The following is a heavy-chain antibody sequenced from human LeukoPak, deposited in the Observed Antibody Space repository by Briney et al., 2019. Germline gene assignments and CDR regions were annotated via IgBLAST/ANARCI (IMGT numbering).Heavy chain of an antibody. D-gene: IGHD2-21*02. CDR2: MNPQIVDG. CDR3: AKGLGYCGYDCFSSWYLGL. V-gene: IGHV1-8*01. CDR1: GYILGSYD. Sequence: ASVKFCCTASGYILGSYDINWLRQAPGQGLEWMGWMNPQIVDGHPAGNFQGRITMTRDTSINTAYMELSSLRSEDTAVYFCAKGLGYCGYDCFSSWYLGLWGQGTLVTVSS. J-gene: IGHJ2*01.